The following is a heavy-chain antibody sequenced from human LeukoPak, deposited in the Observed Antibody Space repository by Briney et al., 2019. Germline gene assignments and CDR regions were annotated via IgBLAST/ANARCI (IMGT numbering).Heavy chain of an antibody. D-gene: IGHD6-19*01. J-gene: IGHJ4*02. Sequence: PGGSLRLSCAASGFTFSSYSMNWVRQAPGKGLEWVSSIRSSSSYIYYADSVKGRFTISRDNAKNSLYLQMNSLRAEDTAVYYCARLATHSSGWWWGGFDYWGQGTLVTVSS. CDR1: GFTFSSYS. V-gene: IGHV3-21*01. CDR2: IRSSSSYI. CDR3: ARLATHSSGWWWGGFDY.